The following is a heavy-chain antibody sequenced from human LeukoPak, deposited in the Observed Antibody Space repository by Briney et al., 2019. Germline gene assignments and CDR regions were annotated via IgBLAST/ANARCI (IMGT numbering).Heavy chain of an antibody. D-gene: IGHD4-17*01. V-gene: IGHV3-7*01. CDR1: GFTFSRYA. J-gene: IGHJ4*02. Sequence: PGGSLRLSCAASGFTFSRYAMSWVRQAPGKGLEWAANIKQDGSEKYYVDSVKGRFTISRDNAKNSLYLQMNSLRAEDTAVYYCARTFYGDYDYWGQGTLVTVSS. CDR3: ARTFYGDYDY. CDR2: IKQDGSEK.